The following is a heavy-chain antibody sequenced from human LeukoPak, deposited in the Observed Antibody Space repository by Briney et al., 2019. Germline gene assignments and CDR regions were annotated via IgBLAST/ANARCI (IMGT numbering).Heavy chain of an antibody. D-gene: IGHD5-24*01. J-gene: IGHJ4*02. CDR2: IYYSGST. V-gene: IGHV4-59*08. Sequence: PSETLSLTCTVSGGSISSYYWSWIRQPPGKGLERIGYIYYSGSTNYNPSLKSRVTISVDTSKNQFSLKLSSVTAADTAVYYCARSWRDGYNDYWGQGTLVTVSS. CDR3: ARSWRDGYNDY. CDR1: GGSISSYY.